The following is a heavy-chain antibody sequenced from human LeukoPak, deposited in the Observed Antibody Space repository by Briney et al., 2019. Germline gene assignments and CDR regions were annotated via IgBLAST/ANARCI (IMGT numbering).Heavy chain of an antibody. D-gene: IGHD5-12*01. CDR1: GFTFSSYG. J-gene: IGHJ4*02. V-gene: IGHV3-48*01. CDR2: ISSSSGTI. CDR3: ARLSGYDWESFYDY. Sequence: PGGSLRLSCAASGFTFSSYGMTWVRQAPGKGLEWVSYISSSSGTIYYADSVKGRFTISRDNAKNSLYLQLNSLRAEDTAVYYCARLSGYDWESFYDYWGQGTLVTVSS.